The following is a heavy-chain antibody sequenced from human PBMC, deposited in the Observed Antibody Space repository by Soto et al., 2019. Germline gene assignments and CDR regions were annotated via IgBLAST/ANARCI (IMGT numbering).Heavy chain of an antibody. Sequence: VQLVQSGTEVKEPGASVRVSCKASGYTFTAHSLHWARQAPGQGLEWMGWIIVSHDRPRYTPQFQGRFTFETDRIGTTAYMHLTRLTPEDTAVYFCAREPEDGVPGDYWGQGTHVVVSS. D-gene: IGHD2-8*01. V-gene: IGHV1-3*01. CDR1: GYTFTAHS. J-gene: IGHJ4*02. CDR2: IIVSHDRP. CDR3: AREPEDGVPGDY.